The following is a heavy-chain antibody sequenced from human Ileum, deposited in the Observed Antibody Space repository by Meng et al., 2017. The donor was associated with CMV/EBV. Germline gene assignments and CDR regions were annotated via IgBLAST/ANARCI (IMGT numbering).Heavy chain of an antibody. J-gene: IGHJ6*02. D-gene: IGHD2-21*01. CDR1: GFTFSSHA. Sequence: GGSLSLSCAVSGFTFSSHAMSWVRQAPGRGLEWVSAISGSGGSTDYAESVKGRLTISRDNSKNTLYLQMNSRRAEDKAVYYCAKDSGKEGVVVMSFYYYGMDVWGQGTTVTVSS. CDR3: AKDSGKEGVVVMSFYYYGMDV. CDR2: ISGSGGST. V-gene: IGHV3-23*01.